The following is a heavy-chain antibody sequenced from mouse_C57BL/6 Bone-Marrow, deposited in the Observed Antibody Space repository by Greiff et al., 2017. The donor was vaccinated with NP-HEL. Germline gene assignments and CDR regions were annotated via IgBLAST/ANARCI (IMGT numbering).Heavy chain of an antibody. CDR2: IHPNSGST. J-gene: IGHJ2*01. D-gene: IGHD1-1*01. V-gene: IGHV1-64*01. CDR3: ARFVYYSNYFDD. Sequence: QVQLQQPGAELVKPGASVKLSCKASGYTFTSYWMHWVKQRPGQGLEWIGMIHPNSGSTNYNEKFKSKATLTVDKSSSTAYMLLSSLTSEDSAVYYCARFVYYSNYFDDWGKGTTLTVSS. CDR1: GYTFTSYW.